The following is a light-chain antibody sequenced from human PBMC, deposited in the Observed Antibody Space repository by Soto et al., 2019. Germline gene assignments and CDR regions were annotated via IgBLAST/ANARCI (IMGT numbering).Light chain of an antibody. CDR1: SGDVGGYNY. Sequence: QSALTQPRSVSGSPGQSVSISSTGTSGDVGGYNYVSWYQQYPGKAPKLMISEVYKRPSGVPDRFSGSKSGNTASLTISGLETEDEADYYCCSYAGSFTWVFGGGTKVTVL. V-gene: IGLV2-11*01. CDR3: CSYAGSFTWV. CDR2: EVY. J-gene: IGLJ3*02.